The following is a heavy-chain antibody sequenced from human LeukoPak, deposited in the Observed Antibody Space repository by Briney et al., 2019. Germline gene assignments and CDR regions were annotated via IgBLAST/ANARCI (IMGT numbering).Heavy chain of an antibody. V-gene: IGHV1-2*04. CDR1: GYTFTGYY. J-gene: IGHJ4*02. D-gene: IGHD6-13*01. CDR3: ARTSGYGSSWSYDY. Sequence: ASVKVSCKASGYTFTGYYMHWVRQAPGQGLEWMGWINPNSGGTNYAQKFQGWVTMTRDTSISTAYMELSRLRSDDTAVYYCARTSGYGSSWSYDYWGQGTLVTASS. CDR2: INPNSGGT.